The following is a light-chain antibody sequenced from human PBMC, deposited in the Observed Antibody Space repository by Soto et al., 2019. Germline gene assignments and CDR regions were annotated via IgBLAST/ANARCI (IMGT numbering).Light chain of an antibody. CDR3: EQTYGTPTT. CDR2: AAS. Sequence: DIQMAQSPSSLSASVGDRITITCRGSQSVNNYLNWYQQKPGKAPNLLIYAASSLQSGVPSRFSGSGSGTYFTLTITGLEPEDFAYYYCEQTYGTPTTFGQGTILEIE. V-gene: IGKV1-39*01. J-gene: IGKJ2*01. CDR1: QSVNNY.